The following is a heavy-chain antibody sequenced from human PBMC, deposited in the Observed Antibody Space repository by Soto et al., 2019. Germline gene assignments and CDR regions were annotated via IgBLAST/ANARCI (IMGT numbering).Heavy chain of an antibody. D-gene: IGHD2-15*01. CDR2: IGSSRTAI. V-gene: IGHV3-48*01. CDR3: ARDQSVGSSGGSLDV. CDR1: GFTFSSYS. J-gene: IGHJ6*04. Sequence: HPGGSLRLSCAASGFTFSSYSMNWVRQAPGKGLEWVSYIGSSRTAIYYADSVKGRFTISRDNSKNTLYLQMNSLRAEDTAVYYCARDQSVGSSGGSLDVWGKGTTVTVSS.